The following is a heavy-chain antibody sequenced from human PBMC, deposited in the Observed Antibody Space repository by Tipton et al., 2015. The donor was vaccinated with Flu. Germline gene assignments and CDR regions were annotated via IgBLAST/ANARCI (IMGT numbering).Heavy chain of an antibody. V-gene: IGHV3-48*04. CDR2: ISSSSSTI. CDR3: AREAQDIASYMDV. J-gene: IGHJ6*03. CDR1: GFTFSSYS. Sequence: SLRLSCAASGFTFSSYSMNWVRQAPGKGLEWVSYISSSSSTIYYADSVKGRFTISRDNAKNSLYLQMNSLRAEDTAVYYCAREAQDIASYMDVWGKGTTVTVSS. D-gene: IGHD2-15*01.